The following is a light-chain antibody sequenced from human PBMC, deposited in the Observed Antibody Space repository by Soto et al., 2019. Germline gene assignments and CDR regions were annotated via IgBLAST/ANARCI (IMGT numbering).Light chain of an antibody. CDR1: QGISSY. J-gene: IGKJ1*01. CDR2: AAS. CDR3: QELNSSTRT. V-gene: IGKV1-9*01. Sequence: DIQLTQSPSFLSASVGDRVTITCRASQGISSYLAWYQQKPGKAPKLLIYAASTLPSGVPSRFSGSGSGTDFTLTISSLQPEDFATYYCQELNSSTRTFGQGTKVDIK.